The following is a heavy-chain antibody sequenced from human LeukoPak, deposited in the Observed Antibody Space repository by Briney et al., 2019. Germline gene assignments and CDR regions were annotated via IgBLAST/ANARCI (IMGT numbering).Heavy chain of an antibody. CDR1: GGSFSGYY. J-gene: IGHJ5*02. CDR2: INHSGST. CDR3: ASSYGSGTPGWFDP. V-gene: IGHV4-34*01. Sequence: PSETLSLTCAVYGGSFSGYYWSWIRQPPGKGLEWIGEINHSGSTNYNPPLKSRVTISVDTSKNQFSLKLSSVTAADTAVYYCASSYGSGTPGWFDPWGQGTLVTVSS. D-gene: IGHD3-10*01.